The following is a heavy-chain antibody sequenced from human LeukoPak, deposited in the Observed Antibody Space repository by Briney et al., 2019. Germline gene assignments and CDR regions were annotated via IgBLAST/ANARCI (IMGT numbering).Heavy chain of an antibody. CDR3: ARVQLWFGEPFDY. Sequence: GGSLRLSCAASGFTFSSYWMHWVRQAPGKGLVWVSRINSDGSSTSYADSVKGRFTISRDNAKNTLYLQMNSLRAEDTAVYYCARVQLWFGEPFDYWGQGTLVTVSS. J-gene: IGHJ4*02. CDR2: INSDGSST. D-gene: IGHD3-10*01. CDR1: GFTFSSYW. V-gene: IGHV3-74*01.